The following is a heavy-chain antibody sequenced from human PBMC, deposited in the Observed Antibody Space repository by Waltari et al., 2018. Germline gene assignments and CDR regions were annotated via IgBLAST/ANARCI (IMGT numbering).Heavy chain of an antibody. V-gene: IGHV3-48*03. J-gene: IGHJ3*02. CDR1: GFTFSSYE. CDR3: ARVGGELQDAFDI. D-gene: IGHD1-26*01. CDR2: IISGGSTM. Sequence: EVQLVEPGGGLVQPGGSLRLSCAASGFTFSSYEMNWVRQAPGQGLEGVSYIISGGSTMCYADRVKDRFTISRDNAKNSLCQQMNSLRAEDTAGYDCARVGGELQDAFDIWGQGTRVTVSS.